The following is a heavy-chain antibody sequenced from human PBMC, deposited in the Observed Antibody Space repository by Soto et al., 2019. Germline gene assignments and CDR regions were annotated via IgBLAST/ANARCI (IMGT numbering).Heavy chain of an antibody. D-gene: IGHD3-16*01. V-gene: IGHV3-30-3*01. CDR2: ISSSGDRQ. CDR1: GFNFRDYA. CDR3: ARTPAAMITDRYNWFDA. Sequence: GGSLRLSCVAAGFNFRDYAMHWVRRIPGKGLEWVAVISSSGDRQQYAESVKGRFTISRDNSQNTLYLQVSSLTSDDSAVFHCARTPAAMITDRYNWFDAWGPGTQVTVSS. J-gene: IGHJ5*02.